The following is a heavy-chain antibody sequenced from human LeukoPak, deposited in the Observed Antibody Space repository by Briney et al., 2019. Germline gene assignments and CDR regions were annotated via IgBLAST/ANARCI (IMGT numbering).Heavy chain of an antibody. CDR2: IGSRAYGGTT. CDR3: TRDLSGTIDY. Sequence: GRSLRLSCTASGFIFGDYAMSWFRQAPGKGLEWVGSIGSRAYGGTTEYAASVKGRFIISRDDSKSIAYLQMNSLKTEDTAVYYCTRDLSGTIDYWGQGTLVTVSS. CDR1: GFIFGDYA. D-gene: IGHD1/OR15-1a*01. V-gene: IGHV3-49*03. J-gene: IGHJ4*02.